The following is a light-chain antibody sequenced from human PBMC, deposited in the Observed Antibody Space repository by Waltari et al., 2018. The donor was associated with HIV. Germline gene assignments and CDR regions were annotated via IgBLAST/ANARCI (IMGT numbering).Light chain of an antibody. V-gene: IGKV2-28*01. CDR3: MQALESPLT. J-gene: IGKJ4*01. Sequence: DIVMTQSPVSLPVTPGAPASISCRSSESLLKSNGYIYLDWYLQKPEQSPQLLIFLGSNRAPGVPDRFSGSGSATEFTLKISKVEAEDVGVYYCMQALESPLTFGGGTRMDLK. CDR1: ESLLKSNGYIY. CDR2: LGS.